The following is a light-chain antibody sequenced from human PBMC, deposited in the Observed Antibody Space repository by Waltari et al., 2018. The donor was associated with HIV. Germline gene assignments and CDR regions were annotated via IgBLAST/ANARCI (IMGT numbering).Light chain of an antibody. CDR2: SAS. CDR3: LQDFNYPRT. Sequence: AIQMTQSPPSLSASVGDRVTITCRASQDLGNDLGWYQPKPGKAPKLLIFSASRLQSVTPSRCSGSGAGTDFTITINSLRPEDFTTYWCLQDFNYPRTFGQGTQVEMK. CDR1: QDLGND. J-gene: IGKJ1*01. V-gene: IGKV1-6*01.